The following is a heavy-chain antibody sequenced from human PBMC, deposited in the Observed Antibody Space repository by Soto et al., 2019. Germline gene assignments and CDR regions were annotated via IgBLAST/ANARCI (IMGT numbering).Heavy chain of an antibody. Sequence: PWWSLRLSCSASGLTFSDHYMDWGRQPPGKGLEWVGRSRNKGDSYTTEYAASVKGRFTISRDDSRNSLWLQMNSLKTEDTAVYYCTRVGLLIGSYVDYWGQGTLVTVSS. CDR2: SRNKGDSYTT. J-gene: IGHJ4*02. D-gene: IGHD3-9*01. CDR1: GLTFSDHY. CDR3: TRVGLLIGSYVDY. V-gene: IGHV3-72*01.